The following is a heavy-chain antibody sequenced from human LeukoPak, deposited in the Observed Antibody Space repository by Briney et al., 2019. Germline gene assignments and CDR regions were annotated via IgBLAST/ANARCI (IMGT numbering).Heavy chain of an antibody. CDR2: IYHSGST. J-gene: IGHJ4*02. Sequence: SETLSLTCAVPGYSISSGYYWGWIRQPPGKGLEWIGSIYHSGSTYYNPSLKSRVTISVDTSKNQFSLKLSSVTAADTAVYYCARLGCSSTSCYSFDYWGQGTLVTVSS. D-gene: IGHD2-2*01. CDR3: ARLGCSSTSCYSFDY. CDR1: GYSISSGYY. V-gene: IGHV4-38-2*01.